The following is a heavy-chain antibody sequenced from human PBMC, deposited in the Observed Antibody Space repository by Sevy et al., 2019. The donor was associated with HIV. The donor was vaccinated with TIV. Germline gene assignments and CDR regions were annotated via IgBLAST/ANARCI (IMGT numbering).Heavy chain of an antibody. CDR1: GGSISSDNF. CDR3: ARLQGEYSDSDAFSMFFFDY. D-gene: IGHD3-22*01. V-gene: IGHV4-4*02. CDR2: IYHSGST. Sequence: SDTLSLTCAVSGGSISSDNFWSWVRQPPGKGLEWIGDIYHSGSTNYSPSLGSRVTMSVDKSKNQFSLRLTSVTAADTAVYFCARLQGEYSDSDAFSMFFFDYWGQGALVTVSS. J-gene: IGHJ4*02.